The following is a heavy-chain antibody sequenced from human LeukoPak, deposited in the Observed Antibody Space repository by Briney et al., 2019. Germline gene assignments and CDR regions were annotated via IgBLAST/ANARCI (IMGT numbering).Heavy chain of an antibody. V-gene: IGHV3-53*01. CDR3: ARNHLLGYWYFDL. J-gene: IGHJ2*01. D-gene: IGHD1-26*01. Sequence: GGSLRLSCTVAGFTVSSNYMSWVRQAPGKGLEWVSVIYSGGNAYYADSVSGRFTISRDNSKNTVYLQMNFLRAEDTALCYCARNHLLGYWYFDLWGRGTLVTVSS. CDR2: IYSGGNA. CDR1: GFTVSSNY.